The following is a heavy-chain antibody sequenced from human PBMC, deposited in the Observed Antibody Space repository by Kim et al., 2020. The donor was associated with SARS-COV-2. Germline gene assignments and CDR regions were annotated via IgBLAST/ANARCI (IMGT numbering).Heavy chain of an antibody. CDR3: ARGKRGYSGYDSPKDRHYYGMDV. V-gene: IGHV4-59*13. CDR1: GGSISSYY. D-gene: IGHD5-12*01. Sequence: SETLSLTCTVSGGSISSYYWSWIRQPPGKGLEWIGYIYYSGSTNYNPSLKSRVTISVDTSKNQFSLKLSSVTAADTAVYYCARGKRGYSGYDSPKDRHYYGMDVWGQGTTVTVSS. J-gene: IGHJ6*02. CDR2: IYYSGST.